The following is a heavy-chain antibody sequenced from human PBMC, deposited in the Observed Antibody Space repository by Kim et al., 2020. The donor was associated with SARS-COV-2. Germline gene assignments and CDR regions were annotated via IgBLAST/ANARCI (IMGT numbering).Heavy chain of an antibody. J-gene: IGHJ6*02. CDR1: GFTFDDYA. CDR3: AKDLYSSSWYSTMLDYYYYGMDV. Sequence: GGSLRLSCAASGFTFDDYAMHWVRQAPGKGLEWVSGISWNSGSIGYADSVKGRFTISRDNAKNSLYLQMNSLRAEDTALYYCAKDLYSSSWYSTMLDYYYYGMDVWGQGTTVTVSS. D-gene: IGHD6-13*01. CDR2: ISWNSGSI. V-gene: IGHV3-9*01.